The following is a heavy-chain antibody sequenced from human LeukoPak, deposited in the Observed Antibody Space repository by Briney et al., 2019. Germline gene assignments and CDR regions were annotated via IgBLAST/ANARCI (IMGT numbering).Heavy chain of an antibody. J-gene: IGHJ3*02. Sequence: SQTLSLTCTVSGGSISSGSYYWSWLRRPAGKGLEWIGRIYTSGSTNYNPSLKSRVTISVDTSKNQFSLKLSSVTAADTAVYYCARDRYYDILTGSPGAFDIWGQGTMVTVSS. CDR1: GGSISSGSYY. D-gene: IGHD3-9*01. CDR2: IYTSGST. CDR3: ARDRYYDILTGSPGAFDI. V-gene: IGHV4-61*02.